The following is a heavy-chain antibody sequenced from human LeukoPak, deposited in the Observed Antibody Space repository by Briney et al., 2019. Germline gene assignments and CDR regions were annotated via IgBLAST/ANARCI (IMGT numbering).Heavy chain of an antibody. J-gene: IGHJ3*02. CDR2: IYYSGST. CDR1: GGSISSSSYY. V-gene: IGHV4-39*07. CDR3: ARDPMPHYDSSGSNQWAFDI. Sequence: SETLSLTCTVSGGSISSSSYYWGWIRQPPGKGLEWIGSIYYSGSTYYNPSLKSRVTISVDTSKNQFSLKLSSVTAADTAVYYCARDPMPHYDSSGSNQWAFDIWGQGTMVTVSS. D-gene: IGHD3-22*01.